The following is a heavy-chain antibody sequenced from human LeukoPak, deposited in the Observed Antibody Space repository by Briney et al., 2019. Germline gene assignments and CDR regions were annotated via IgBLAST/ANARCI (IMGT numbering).Heavy chain of an antibody. CDR3: ARATDTAMVTGWFDP. D-gene: IGHD5-18*01. Sequence: GASVKVSCKAPGYTFTAYYMYWVRQAPGQGLEWMGWINPNSGGTNYAQKFQGRVTMTRDTSISTAYMELSRLRSDDTAVYYCARATDTAMVTGWFDPWGQGTLVTVSS. CDR2: INPNSGGT. V-gene: IGHV1-2*02. CDR1: GYTFTAYY. J-gene: IGHJ5*02.